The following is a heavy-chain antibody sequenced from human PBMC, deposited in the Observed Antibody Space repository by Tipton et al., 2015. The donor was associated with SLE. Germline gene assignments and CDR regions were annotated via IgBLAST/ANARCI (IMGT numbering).Heavy chain of an antibody. CDR1: GYSFTSYW. V-gene: IGHV5-51*03. Sequence: QLVQSGAEVKKPGESLKISCKGSGYSFTSYWIGWVRQMPGKGLEWMGIIYPGDSDTRYSPSFQGQVAISADKSITTAYLQWSSLKASDTAMYYCARRETGDNSGDAFDIWGQGTMVTVSS. CDR3: ARRETGDNSGDAFDI. CDR2: IYPGDSDT. D-gene: IGHD4-23*01. J-gene: IGHJ3*02.